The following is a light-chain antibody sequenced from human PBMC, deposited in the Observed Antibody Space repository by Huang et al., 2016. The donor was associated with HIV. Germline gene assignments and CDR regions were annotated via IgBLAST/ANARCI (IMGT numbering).Light chain of an antibody. Sequence: EIVFTQSPVTLSLSPGYRATLSCRSSQSIGTYLAWYQQKSGQAPRLLIYDVSNRAAGVPARFSASGSETDFTLTIASLDPDDFAIYHCQQRSKWPLTFGGGTKVEMK. J-gene: IGKJ4*01. CDR2: DVS. CDR1: QSIGTY. V-gene: IGKV3-11*01. CDR3: QQRSKWPLT.